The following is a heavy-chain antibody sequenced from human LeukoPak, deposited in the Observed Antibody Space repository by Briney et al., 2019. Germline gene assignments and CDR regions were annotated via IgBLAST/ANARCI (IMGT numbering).Heavy chain of an antibody. CDR1: RFTFSSYS. CDR2: ISSSSSYI. D-gene: IGHD3-3*01. Sequence: GGSLRLSCTASRFTFSSYSMNWVRQAPGKGLEWVSCISSSSSYIYYADSVKGRFTISRDNAKNSLYLQMNSLRAEDTAVYYCARSVGVGLYGMDVWGKGTTVTVSS. CDR3: ARSVGVGLYGMDV. V-gene: IGHV3-21*04. J-gene: IGHJ6*04.